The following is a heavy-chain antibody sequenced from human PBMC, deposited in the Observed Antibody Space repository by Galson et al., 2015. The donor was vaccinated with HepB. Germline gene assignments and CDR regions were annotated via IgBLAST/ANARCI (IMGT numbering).Heavy chain of an antibody. V-gene: IGHV1-18*01. Sequence: SVKVSCKASGYTFSDYDISWVRQAPGQGLEWMGWISGHDGNTKYAQKFQGRVIMTTYTSTNTAYMELRSLRSDDTAVYYCTRGAYCESSGYYAPAYWGQGTLVTVSS. CDR2: ISGHDGNT. CDR3: TRGAYCESSGYYAPAY. J-gene: IGHJ4*02. CDR1: GYTFSDYD. D-gene: IGHD3-22*01.